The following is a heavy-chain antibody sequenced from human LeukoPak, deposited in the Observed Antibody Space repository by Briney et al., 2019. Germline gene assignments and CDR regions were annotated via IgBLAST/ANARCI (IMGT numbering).Heavy chain of an antibody. D-gene: IGHD6-13*01. Sequence: GGSLRLSCAASGFTFSDYYVSWIRQAPGKGLEWVSYISSSGSTIYYADSVKGRFTISRDNAKNSLYLQMNSLRAEDTAVYYCASKSPGIAAAGRGDAFDIWGQGTVVTVSS. CDR3: ASKSPGIAAAGRGDAFDI. CDR2: ISSSGSTI. J-gene: IGHJ3*02. V-gene: IGHV3-11*01. CDR1: GFTFSDYY.